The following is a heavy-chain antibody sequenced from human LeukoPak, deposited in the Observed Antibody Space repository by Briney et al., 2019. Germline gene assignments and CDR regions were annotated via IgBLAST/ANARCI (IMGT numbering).Heavy chain of an antibody. CDR3: ARALLWFGELSNWFDP. CDR1: GGSFSGYY. D-gene: IGHD3-10*01. J-gene: IGHJ5*02. Sequence: PSETLSLTCAVYGGSFSGYYWSWIRQPPGKGLEWIGEINHSGSTNYNPSLKSRVTISVDTSKNQFSLKLSSVTAADTAVYYCARALLWFGELSNWFDPWGQGTPVTVSS. CDR2: INHSGST. V-gene: IGHV4-34*01.